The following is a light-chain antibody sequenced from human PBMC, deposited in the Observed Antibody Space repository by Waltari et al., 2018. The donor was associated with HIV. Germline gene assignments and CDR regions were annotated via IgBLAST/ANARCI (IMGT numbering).Light chain of an antibody. V-gene: IGLV1-47*01. CDR2: RND. Sequence: QSGLSQPPSTSRPPGQRVVISCSGRSSNVGKNYVSCFQQVSGAAPRLLIYRNDRRPSGVPDRFTAAKSGTSASLVISGLRSDDEAEYFCASWDDALSSWLFGGGTRLTVL. CDR1: SSNVGKNY. CDR3: ASWDDALSSWL. J-gene: IGLJ6*01.